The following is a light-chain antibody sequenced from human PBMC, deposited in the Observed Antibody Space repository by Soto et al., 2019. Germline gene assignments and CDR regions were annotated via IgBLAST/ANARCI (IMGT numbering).Light chain of an antibody. V-gene: IGKV3-20*01. Sequence: ENLLTQSPGTLSLSPGEGATLSCRASLGVSANYLAWYQQKPGQAPTLLIYGASIRAAGIPDRFSGSGSGTEFTLTISSLQSEDFATYYCQQYYSYAYTFGQGTRLEIK. J-gene: IGKJ5*01. CDR2: GAS. CDR1: LGVSANY. CDR3: QQYYSYAYT.